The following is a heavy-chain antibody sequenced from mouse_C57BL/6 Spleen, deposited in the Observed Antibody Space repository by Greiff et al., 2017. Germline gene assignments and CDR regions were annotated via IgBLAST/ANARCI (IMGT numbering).Heavy chain of an antibody. CDR3: AGGGTAQAIYAMDY. CDR2: IYPGSGST. Sequence: QVQLQQPGAELVKPGASVKMSCKASGYTFTSYWITWVKQRPGQGLEWIGDIYPGSGSTNYNEKFKSKATLTVDKSSSTAYMQLSSLTSEDSAVYFCAGGGTAQAIYAMDYWGQGTSVTVSS. CDR1: GYTFTSYW. J-gene: IGHJ4*01. V-gene: IGHV1-55*01. D-gene: IGHD3-2*02.